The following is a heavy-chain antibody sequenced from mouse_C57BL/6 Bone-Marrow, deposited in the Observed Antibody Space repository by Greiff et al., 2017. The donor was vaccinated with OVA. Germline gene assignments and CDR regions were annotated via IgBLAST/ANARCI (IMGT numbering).Heavy chain of an antibody. CDR1: GYSITSGYY. Sequence: EVKLQESGPGLVKPSQSLSLTCSVTGYSITSGYYWNWIRQFPGNKLEWMGYISYDGSNNYNPSLKNRISITRDTSKNQFVLKLNSVTTEDTATYDWARGTTGPYAMDYWGQGTSVTVSS. CDR3: ARGTTGPYAMDY. D-gene: IGHD1-1*01. J-gene: IGHJ4*01. V-gene: IGHV3-6*01. CDR2: ISYDGSN.